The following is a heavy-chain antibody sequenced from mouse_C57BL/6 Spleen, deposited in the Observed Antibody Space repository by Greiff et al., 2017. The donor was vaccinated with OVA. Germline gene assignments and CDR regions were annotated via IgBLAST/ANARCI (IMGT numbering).Heavy chain of an antibody. V-gene: IGHV1-4*01. CDR2: INPSSGYT. Sequence: VQLVESGAELARPGASVKMSCKASGYTFTSYTMHWVKQRPGQGLEWIGYINPSSGYTKYNQKFKDKATLTADKSSSSAYMQLSSLTSEDSAVYYCARNPVIGSWYAMDYWGQGTSVTVSS. J-gene: IGHJ4*01. D-gene: IGHD1-1*01. CDR3: ARNPVIGSWYAMDY. CDR1: GYTFTSYT.